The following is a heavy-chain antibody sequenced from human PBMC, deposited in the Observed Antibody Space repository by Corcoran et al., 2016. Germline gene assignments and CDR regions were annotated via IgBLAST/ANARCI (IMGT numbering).Heavy chain of an antibody. J-gene: IGHJ4*02. Sequence: QVQLVQSGAEVKKAGASVKVSCKASGYSFASYYMHWVRQAPGQGLEWMGMINPSGGSTTYAQNFHGRVTMTRDTSTSTVDMELGSLRSEDTAIYYWARVLNSGSRFFDYWGQGTLVTVSS. CDR3: ARVLNSGSRFFDY. D-gene: IGHD1-26*01. CDR2: INPSGGST. V-gene: IGHV1-46*01. CDR1: GYSFASYY.